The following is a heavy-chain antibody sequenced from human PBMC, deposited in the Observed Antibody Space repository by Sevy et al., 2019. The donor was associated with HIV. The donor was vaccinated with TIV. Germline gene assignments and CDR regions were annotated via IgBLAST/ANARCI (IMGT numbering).Heavy chain of an antibody. J-gene: IGHJ4*02. Sequence: SETLSLICAVYGGSFSGYYWSWIRQPPGKGLEWIGEINHSGSTNYNPSLKSRVTISVDTSKNQFSLKLSSVTAADTAVYYCARGHVAARPGAPIDYWGQGTLVTVSS. CDR3: ARGHVAARPGAPIDY. D-gene: IGHD6-6*01. CDR2: INHSGST. V-gene: IGHV4-34*01. CDR1: GGSFSGYY.